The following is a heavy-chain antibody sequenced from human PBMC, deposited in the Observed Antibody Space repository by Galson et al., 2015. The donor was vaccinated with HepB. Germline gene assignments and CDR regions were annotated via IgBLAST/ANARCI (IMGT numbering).Heavy chain of an antibody. CDR1: GYSFTSYW. D-gene: IGHD2-8*01. V-gene: IGHV5-51*01. Sequence: QSGAEVKKPGESLKISCKGSGYSFTSYWIGWVRQMPGKGLEWMGIIYPGDSDTRYSPSFQGQVTISADKSISTAYLQWSSLKASDTALYFCTRSANNGPRENWFDPWGQGTLVTVSS. CDR2: IYPGDSDT. J-gene: IGHJ5*02. CDR3: TRSANNGPRENWFDP.